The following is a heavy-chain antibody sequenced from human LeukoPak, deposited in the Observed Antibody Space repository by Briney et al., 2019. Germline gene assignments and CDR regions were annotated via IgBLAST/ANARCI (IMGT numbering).Heavy chain of an antibody. D-gene: IGHD2-2*01. V-gene: IGHV3-66*02. CDR3: ARVNVGYCSSTSCQDV. CDR2: IYSGGST. Sequence: GGPLRLSCVASGFTVSSNYMSWVRQAPGKGLEWVSVIYSGGSTYYADSVKGRFTISRDNSKNTLYLQMNSLRAEDTAVYYCARVNVGYCSSTSCQDVWGKGTTVTVSS. J-gene: IGHJ6*04. CDR1: GFTVSSNY.